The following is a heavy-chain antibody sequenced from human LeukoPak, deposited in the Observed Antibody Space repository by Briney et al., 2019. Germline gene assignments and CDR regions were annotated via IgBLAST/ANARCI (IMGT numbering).Heavy chain of an antibody. V-gene: IGHV4-31*03. D-gene: IGHD6-6*01. J-gene: IGHJ4*02. CDR1: GGSISSGGYY. Sequence: SQTLSLTCTVSGGSISSGGYYWSWIRQHPWKGLEWIGYIYYSGSTYYNPSLKSRVTISVDTSKNQFSLKLSSVTAADTAVYYCARSIAARPFDYWGQGTLVTVSS. CDR2: IYYSGST. CDR3: ARSIAARPFDY.